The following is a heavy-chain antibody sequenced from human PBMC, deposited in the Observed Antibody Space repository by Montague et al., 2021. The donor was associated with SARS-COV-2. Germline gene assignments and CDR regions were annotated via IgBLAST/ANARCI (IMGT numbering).Heavy chain of an antibody. CDR3: ARNRLSVFDF. Sequence: PALVKPTQTLTLTCSFSGFSLTTPGVSVGWIRQPPGRALEWLALXXWPHDQYYSRSLGTRLTISPGTSKSQVVLTLTNVDTVDTATYYCARNRLSVFDFWGQGTLVTVSS. D-gene: IGHD2/OR15-2a*01. J-gene: IGHJ4*02. CDR2: XXWPHDQ. CDR1: GFSLTTPGVS. V-gene: IGHV2-70*01.